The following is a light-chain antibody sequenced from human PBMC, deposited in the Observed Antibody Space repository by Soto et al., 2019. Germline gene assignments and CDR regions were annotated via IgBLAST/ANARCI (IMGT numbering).Light chain of an antibody. V-gene: IGLV2-23*01. CDR1: SSDFGKYNL. J-gene: IGLJ1*01. Sequence: QSVLAQPASVSGSPGQSITISCTGTSSDFGKYNLVSWYQQHPGKAPKVMILQGSKRPSGVSNRFSGSKFGNTASLTISGLQAEDEADYYCCAYATSYTYVFGTGTKVTVL. CDR3: CAYATSYTYV. CDR2: QGS.